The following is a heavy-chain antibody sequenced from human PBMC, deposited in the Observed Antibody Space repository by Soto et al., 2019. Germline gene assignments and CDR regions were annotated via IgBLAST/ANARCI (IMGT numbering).Heavy chain of an antibody. CDR2: MHYTGFS. V-gene: IGHV4-59*02. CDR1: GDSVTSHY. D-gene: IGHD3-3*01. Sequence: SETLSLTCSFSGDSVTSHYLTWIRQSPEMGLEWIGYMHYTGFSHYNPSLKSRLTISVDTSKNQFTLQLASVTAADTAVYYCARDRAGLSGYYTDPPYCYYGMDVWGQGTTVTVSS. CDR3: ARDRAGLSGYYTDPPYCYYGMDV. J-gene: IGHJ6*02.